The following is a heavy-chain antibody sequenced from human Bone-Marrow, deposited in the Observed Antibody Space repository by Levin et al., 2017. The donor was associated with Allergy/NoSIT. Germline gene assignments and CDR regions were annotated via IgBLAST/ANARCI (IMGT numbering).Heavy chain of an antibody. CDR3: ARGEYSTSEIDF. J-gene: IGHJ4*02. CDR1: RGSISNYY. CDR2: ISYTEST. V-gene: IGHV4-59*01. D-gene: IGHD6-6*01. Sequence: SQTLSLTCTVSRGSISNYYWNWIRQPPGKGLEWIGYISYTESTNYSPALKSRVTISVDTSENQFSLRLTSVTAADTAVYYCARGEYSTSEIDFWGQGILITVSS.